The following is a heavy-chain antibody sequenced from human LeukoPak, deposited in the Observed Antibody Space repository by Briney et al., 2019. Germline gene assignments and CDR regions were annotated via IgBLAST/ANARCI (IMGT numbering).Heavy chain of an antibody. V-gene: IGHV3-48*04. CDR2: ISSSSSTI. D-gene: IGHD7-27*01. CDR3: ARMGIYFDY. J-gene: IGHJ4*02. CDR1: GFTFSSYS. Sequence: GGSLRLSCAASGFTFSSYSMNWVRQAPGKGLEWVSYISSSSSTIYYADSVKGRFTISRDNAKNSLYLQMNSLRAEDTAVYYCARMGIYFDYWGQGTLVTVSS.